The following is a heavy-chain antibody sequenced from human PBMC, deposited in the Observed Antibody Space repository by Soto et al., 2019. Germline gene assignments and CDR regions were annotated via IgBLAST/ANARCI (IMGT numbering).Heavy chain of an antibody. CDR3: ARGIEPWGLDY. D-gene: IGHD5-18*01. CDR1: GFTFGAYV. CDR2: ISYDGNNK. V-gene: IGHV3-30-3*01. J-gene: IGHJ4*02. Sequence: GGSLRLSCAASGFTFGAYVMHWVRQAPGKGLEWVAHISYDGNNKYYADSVKGRFTISRDNAKNSLYLQMNSLRDEDTAVYYCARGIEPWGLDYWGQGTLVTVSS.